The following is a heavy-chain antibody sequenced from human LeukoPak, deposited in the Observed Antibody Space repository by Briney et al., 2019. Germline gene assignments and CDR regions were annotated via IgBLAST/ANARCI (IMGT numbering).Heavy chain of an antibody. CDR3: TRGRRRDPTGSSYYYGMDV. V-gene: IGHV3-7*03. D-gene: IGHD1-1*01. CDR2: IKQDGSET. J-gene: IGHJ6*02. Sequence: GGSLRLSCAASAFTFSRYWMSWVRQAPGKGLEWVANIKQDGSETYYVDSVMGRFTISRDNAKSSLHLQMNSLRAEDTAVYYCTRGRRRDPTGSSYYYGMDVWGQGTTVAVSS. CDR1: AFTFSRYW.